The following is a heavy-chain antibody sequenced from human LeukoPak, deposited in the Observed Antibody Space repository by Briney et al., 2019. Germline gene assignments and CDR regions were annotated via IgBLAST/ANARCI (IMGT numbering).Heavy chain of an antibody. D-gene: IGHD2-21*02. J-gene: IGHJ4*02. CDR2: ISFDGSNK. CDR3: ARDSWYRCGNDCYSVDY. V-gene: IGHV3-30-3*01. Sequence: PGGSLRLSCAASGFTFSNYAMNWVRQAPGKGLEWVATISFDGSNKYYSDVVTGRFTVSRDNSKNTFYLQLDSLRTEDTALYSGARDSWYRCGNDCYSVDYWGQGSLVTVSS. CDR1: GFTFSNYA.